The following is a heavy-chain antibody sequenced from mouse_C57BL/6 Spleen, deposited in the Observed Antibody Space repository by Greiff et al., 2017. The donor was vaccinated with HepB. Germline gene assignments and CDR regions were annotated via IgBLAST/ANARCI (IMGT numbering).Heavy chain of an antibody. CDR2: INPYNGGT. CDR3: ARGDYGSSRSSWFAY. D-gene: IGHD1-1*01. CDR1: GYTFTDYY. J-gene: IGHJ3*01. Sequence: VQLQQSGPVLVKPGASVKMSCKASGYTFTDYYMNWVKQSHGKSLEWIGVINPYNGGTSYNQKFKGKATLTVDKSSSTAYMELNSLTSEDSAVYYCARGDYGSSRSSWFAYWGQGTLVTVSA. V-gene: IGHV1-19*01.